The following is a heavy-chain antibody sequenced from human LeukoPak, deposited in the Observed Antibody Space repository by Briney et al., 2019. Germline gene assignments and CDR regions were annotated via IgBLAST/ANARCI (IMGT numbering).Heavy chain of an antibody. J-gene: IGHJ2*01. V-gene: IGHV3-21*01. CDR1: GFTFSNYA. CDR2: ISTSSTYI. D-gene: IGHD6-19*01. Sequence: GGPLRLSCAASGFTFSNYALNWVRQAPGKGLEWVAFISTSSTYIYYADSVKGRFTISRDNANNSLYLQMNSLRADDTAVYYCAGAVADWYFDLWGRGTLVTVSS. CDR3: AGAVADWYFDL.